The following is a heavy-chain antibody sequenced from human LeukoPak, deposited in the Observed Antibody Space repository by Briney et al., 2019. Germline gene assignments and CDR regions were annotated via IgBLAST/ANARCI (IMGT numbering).Heavy chain of an antibody. CDR2: IDNVGSST. CDR1: GLTFSDYW. V-gene: IGHV3-74*01. J-gene: IGHJ4*02. Sequence: GGSLRLSCAASGLTFSDYWMHWVRQAPGEGLVWVSRIDNVGSSTNYADSVKGRFTISRDNAKNTVYLQMNSLRAEDTAMYYCATQDILDYWGQGTLVTVSS. CDR3: ATQDILDY.